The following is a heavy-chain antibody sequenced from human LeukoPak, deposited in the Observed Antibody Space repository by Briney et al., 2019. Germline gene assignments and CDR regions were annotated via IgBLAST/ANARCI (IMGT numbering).Heavy chain of an antibody. D-gene: IGHD2-21*02. CDR1: GFTFISYG. J-gene: IGHJ4*01. CDR2: INNGGSDM. V-gene: IGHV3-74*01. CDR3: ARELPREVTLDY. Sequence: GGSLRLSCAASGFTFISYGMQWVRQAPGKGLVWVSRINNGGSDMSYADSVKGRFTISRDNAKNTLYLQMKGLRAEDTAVYYCARELPREVTLDYWGQGTPVTVSS.